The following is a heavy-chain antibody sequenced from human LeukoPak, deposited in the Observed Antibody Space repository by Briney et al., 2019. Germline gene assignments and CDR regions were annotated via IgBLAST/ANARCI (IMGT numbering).Heavy chain of an antibody. CDR3: ATERLRSLDY. CDR1: GGSISSGSYY. D-gene: IGHD3-10*01. CDR2: IYTSGST. J-gene: IGHJ4*02. Sequence: PSETLSLTCTVSGGSISSGSYYWSWIRQPAGKGLEWIGRIYTSGSTNYNPSLKSRVTISVDTSKNQFSLKLSSVTAADTAVYYCATERLRSLDYWGQGTLVTVSS. V-gene: IGHV4-61*02.